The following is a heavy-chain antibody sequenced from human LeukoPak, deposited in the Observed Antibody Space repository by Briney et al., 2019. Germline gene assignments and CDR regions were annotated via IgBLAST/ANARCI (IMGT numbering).Heavy chain of an antibody. D-gene: IGHD3-10*01. CDR2: ISHSGST. CDR1: GGSFSGYY. CDR3: AGPGYYGSGIDI. Sequence: SETLSLTCAVYGGSFSGYYWSWIRQPPGKGLEWIGEISHSGSTNYNPSLKSRVTISVDTSKNQFSLKLSSVTAADTAVYYCAGPGYYGSGIDIWAKGQWSPSLQ. V-gene: IGHV4-34*01. J-gene: IGHJ3*02.